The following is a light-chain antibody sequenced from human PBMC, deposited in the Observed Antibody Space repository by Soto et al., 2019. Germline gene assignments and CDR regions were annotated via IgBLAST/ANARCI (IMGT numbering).Light chain of an antibody. Sequence: QSVLTRPASVSGAAGQAITISCTGTSSDVGGYNYVSWYQQHPGKAPKLMIYDVSNRPSGVSNRFSGSKSGNTASLTISGLQAEDEADYYCGSYTSSSPYVFGTGTKVTVL. CDR3: GSYTSSSPYV. CDR2: DVS. J-gene: IGLJ1*01. CDR1: SSDVGGYNY. V-gene: IGLV2-14*01.